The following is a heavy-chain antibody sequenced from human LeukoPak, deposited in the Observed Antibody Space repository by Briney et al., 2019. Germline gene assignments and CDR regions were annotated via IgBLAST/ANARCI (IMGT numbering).Heavy chain of an antibody. J-gene: IGHJ4*02. CDR1: GFTFSSYE. V-gene: IGHV3-48*03. CDR2: ISRSATTI. D-gene: IGHD3-9*01. CDR3: ARDYDISY. Sequence: GGSLRLSCAASGFTFSSYEMNWVRQAPGKGLEWVSSISRSATTIYYADSVKGRFTISRDNAKNSLYLQMNSLRAEDTAVYYCARDYDISYWGQGTLVTVSS.